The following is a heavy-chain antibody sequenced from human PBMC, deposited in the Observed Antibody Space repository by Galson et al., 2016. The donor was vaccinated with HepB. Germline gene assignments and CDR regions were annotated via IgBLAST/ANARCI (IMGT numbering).Heavy chain of an antibody. CDR2: LYRDGFT. V-gene: IGHV3-66*01. D-gene: IGHD3-9*01. CDR1: SSTY. CDR3: ARDGRQDRGSIFDY. J-gene: IGHJ4*02. Sequence: SSTYMAWVRQAPGRGLECVSLLYRDGFTYYADSVKGRFTISRDNSKYTFYLQMNSLRADDTAVYYCARDGRQDRGSIFDYWGQGTLVTVSS.